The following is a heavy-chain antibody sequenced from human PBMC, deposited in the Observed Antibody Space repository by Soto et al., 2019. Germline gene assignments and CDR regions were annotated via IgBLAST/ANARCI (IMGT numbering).Heavy chain of an antibody. CDR2: VSYRGST. CDR1: GGSISSSSYY. J-gene: IGHJ3*02. CDR3: ARGHGVYDPFDI. D-gene: IGHD5-12*01. V-gene: IGHV4-39*01. Sequence: SETLSLTCTVSGGSISSSSYYWGWIRQPPGKGLEWIGIVSYRGSTFYNPSLKSRVTISVDTSKDQFSLKLSSVTAADTAVYYCARGHGVYDPFDIWGQGTMVTVSS.